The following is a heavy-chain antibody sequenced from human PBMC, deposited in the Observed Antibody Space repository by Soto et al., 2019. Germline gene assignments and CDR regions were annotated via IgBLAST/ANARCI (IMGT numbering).Heavy chain of an antibody. Sequence: ASVKVSCKASGYTFTSYGISWVRQAPGQGLEWMGWISAYNGNTNYAQKLQGRVTMTTDTSTSTAYMELRSLRSDDTAVYYCARGTLSPLPAASPFDYWGQGTLVTVSS. CDR1: GYTFTSYG. CDR2: ISAYNGNT. V-gene: IGHV1-18*01. D-gene: IGHD2-2*01. CDR3: ARGTLSPLPAASPFDY. J-gene: IGHJ4*02.